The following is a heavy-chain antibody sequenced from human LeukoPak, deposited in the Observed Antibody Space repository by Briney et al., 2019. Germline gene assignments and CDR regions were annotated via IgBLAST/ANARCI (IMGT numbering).Heavy chain of an antibody. J-gene: IGHJ4*02. V-gene: IGHV3-23*01. Sequence: GGSLRLSCAASGFTFSNYAMNWVRQAPGKGLEWVSGISGSGESTNYADSVKGRFTISRDNAKNSLYLQMNSLRAEDTAVYYCARGTMFPYYFDYWGQGTLVTVSS. CDR2: ISGSGEST. CDR1: GFTFSNYA. CDR3: ARGTMFPYYFDY. D-gene: IGHD3-10*02.